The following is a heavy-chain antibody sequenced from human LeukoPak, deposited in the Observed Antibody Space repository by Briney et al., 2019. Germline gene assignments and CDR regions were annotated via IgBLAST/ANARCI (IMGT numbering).Heavy chain of an antibody. V-gene: IGHV3-21*01. D-gene: IGHD2-2*01. CDR2: ISSSSSYI. Sequence: GGSLRLSCAASGFTFSSYSMNWVRQAPGKGLEWVSSISSSSSYIYYADPVKGRFTISRDNAKNSLYLQMNSLRAEDTAVYYCTRHSDPYCSRANCYVDNFYGLDVWGQGTWVTVSS. CDR3: TRHSDPYCSRANCYVDNFYGLDV. CDR1: GFTFSSYS. J-gene: IGHJ6*02.